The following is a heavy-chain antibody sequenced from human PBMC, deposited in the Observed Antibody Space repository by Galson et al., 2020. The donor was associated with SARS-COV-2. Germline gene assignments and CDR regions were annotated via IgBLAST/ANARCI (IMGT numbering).Heavy chain of an antibody. Sequence: GGSLRLSCAASGFTVSSNYITWVRQAPGKGLEWVSAIYSSGSTYYAESVKGSFTISRDNSKNTLYLQLNSLRADDTAVYYCARAQCSGGTCFSSSYYGMDGWGQGTTVTVS. D-gene: IGHD2-15*01. V-gene: IGHV3-66*01. CDR2: IYSSGST. CDR3: ARAQCSGGTCFSSSYYGMDG. CDR1: GFTVSSNY. J-gene: IGHJ6*02.